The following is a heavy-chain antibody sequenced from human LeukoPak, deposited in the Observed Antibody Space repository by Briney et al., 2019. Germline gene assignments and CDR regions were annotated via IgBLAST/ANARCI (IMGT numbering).Heavy chain of an antibody. CDR3: ARDPPRGYSYGRD. CDR2: IYSGGST. D-gene: IGHD5-18*01. J-gene: IGHJ4*02. CDR1: GFTVSSNY. V-gene: IGHV3-53*01. Sequence: GGSLRLSCAASGFTVSSNYMSWVRQAPGKGLEWVSVIYSGGSTYYADSVKGRFTISRDNAKNSLYLQMNSLRAEDTAVYYCARDPPRGYSYGRDWGQGTLVTVSS.